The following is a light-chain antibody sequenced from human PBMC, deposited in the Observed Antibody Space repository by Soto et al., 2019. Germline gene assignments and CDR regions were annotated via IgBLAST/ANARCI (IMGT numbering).Light chain of an antibody. V-gene: IGKV3-20*01. CDR2: GAS. CDR3: QQYGSSPST. Sequence: ESVWTQSPGTLSLSPGERATLSCRASQSVSSSYLAWYQQKPGQAPRLLIYGASSRATGIPDMFSGSGSGTDFTLTISRLEPEDFAVYYCQQYGSSPSTFGPGTKVDIK. J-gene: IGKJ3*01. CDR1: QSVSSSY.